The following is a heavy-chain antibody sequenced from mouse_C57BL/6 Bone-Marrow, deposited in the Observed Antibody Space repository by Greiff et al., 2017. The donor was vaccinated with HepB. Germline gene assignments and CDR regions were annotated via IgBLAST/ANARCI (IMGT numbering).Heavy chain of an antibody. CDR3: AREGGSTIVNYFDY. CDR1: GYAFSSSW. J-gene: IGHJ2*01. V-gene: IGHV1-82*01. Sequence: QVQLQQSGPELVKPGASVKISCKASGYAFSSSWMNWVKQRPGKGLEWIGRICPGDGDTNYNGKFKGKATLTADKSSSTAYMQLSSLTSEDSAVYFCAREGGSTIVNYFDYWGQGTTLTVSS. D-gene: IGHD2-13*01. CDR2: ICPGDGDT.